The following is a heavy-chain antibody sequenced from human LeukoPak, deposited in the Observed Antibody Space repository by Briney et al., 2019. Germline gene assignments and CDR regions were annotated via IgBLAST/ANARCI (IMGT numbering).Heavy chain of an antibody. D-gene: IGHD1-26*01. CDR1: GYTFTGYY. J-gene: IGHJ5*02. CDR3: ARDLAGIVGVTAWFDP. CDR2: ISVSNGNT. V-gene: IGHV1-18*04. Sequence: ASVNVSCKASGYTFTGYYMHWVRQAPGQGLEWMGWISVSNGNTNYAQKLQGRVTMTTDTSTNTAYMELRSLRFDDTAVYYCARDLAGIVGVTAWFDPWGQGTLVTVSS.